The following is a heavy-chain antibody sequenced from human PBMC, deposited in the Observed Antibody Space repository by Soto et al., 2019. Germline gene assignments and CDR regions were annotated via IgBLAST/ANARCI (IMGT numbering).Heavy chain of an antibody. CDR1: GFTFNTSS. J-gene: IGHJ5*01. CDR3: ARAGWETVHRLWHLDS. V-gene: IGHV3-33*01. CDR2: IWYDGTKK. Sequence: QVQLEESGGGVVQPGRSLRLSCEASGFTFNTSSMHWVRQTPGKRLEWLAAIWYDGTKKYYTDSVKGRFIISRDNSKKTLYLAMNSLIADETAVYCCARAGWETVHRLWHLDSWGHGTLVTVSS. D-gene: IGHD1-26*01.